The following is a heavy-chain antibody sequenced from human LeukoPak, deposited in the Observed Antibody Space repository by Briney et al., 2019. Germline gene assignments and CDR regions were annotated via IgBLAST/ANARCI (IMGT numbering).Heavy chain of an antibody. CDR3: AKDWEYSSSPVYYYYMDV. CDR1: GFTFSSYG. Sequence: GGSLRLSCAASGFTFSSYGMHWVRQAPGKGLEWVAFIRYDGSNKYYADSVKGRFTISRDNSKNTLYLQMNSLRAEDTAVYYCAKDWEYSSSPVYYYYMDVWGKGTTVTVSS. CDR2: IRYDGSNK. V-gene: IGHV3-30*02. D-gene: IGHD6-6*01. J-gene: IGHJ6*03.